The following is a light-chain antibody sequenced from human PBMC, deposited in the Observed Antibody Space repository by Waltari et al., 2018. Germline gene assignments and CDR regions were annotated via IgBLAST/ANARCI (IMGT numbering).Light chain of an antibody. J-gene: IGLJ2*01. CDR3: SSYAGSKNLV. Sequence: QSALTQPPSASVSPGQSVTISCTGTSSDVGGYTYVSWYQQHPGKAPKPMIYEVSKRPSGVPDRFSGSKSGNTASLTVSGLQAEDEADYYCSSYAGSKNLVFGGGTKLTVL. CDR1: SSDVGGYTY. V-gene: IGLV2-8*01. CDR2: EVS.